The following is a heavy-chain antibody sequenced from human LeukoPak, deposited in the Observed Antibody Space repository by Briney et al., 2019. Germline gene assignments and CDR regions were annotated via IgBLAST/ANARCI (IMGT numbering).Heavy chain of an antibody. D-gene: IGHD4-11*01. V-gene: IGHV4-59*01. Sequence: PSETLSLTCTVSGGSISNYYWSWIRQPPGKGLEWIGYIYYSGSTNYNPSLKSRVTISVDTSKNQFSLKLSSVTAADTAVYYCARASVTYYYYYYMDVWGKGTTVTVSS. J-gene: IGHJ6*03. CDR3: ARASVTYYYYYYMDV. CDR2: IYYSGST. CDR1: GGSISNYY.